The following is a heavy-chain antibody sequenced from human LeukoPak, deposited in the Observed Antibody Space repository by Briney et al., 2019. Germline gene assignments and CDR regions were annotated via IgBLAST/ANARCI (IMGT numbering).Heavy chain of an antibody. CDR3: ARLKCISTTCPSRYAMDV. Sequence: PSETLSLTCTASGGSISSYYWSWIRQPPGKGLEYIGYIYYSGSTNYNPSLKSRVTISVDTSKDQFSLNLTSVTAADTAVYYCARLKCISTTCPSRYAMDVWGQGTTVTVSS. CDR1: GGSISSYY. D-gene: IGHD2-2*01. CDR2: IYYSGST. V-gene: IGHV4-59*08. J-gene: IGHJ6*02.